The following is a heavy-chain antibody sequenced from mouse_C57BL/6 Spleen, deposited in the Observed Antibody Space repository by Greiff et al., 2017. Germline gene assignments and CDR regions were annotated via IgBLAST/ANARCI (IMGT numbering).Heavy chain of an antibody. CDR3: ARRYYGSPYFDY. V-gene: IGHV1-50*01. D-gene: IGHD1-1*01. Sequence: QVQLQQPGAELVEPGASVKLSCKASGYTFTSYWMQWVKQRPGQGLEWIGEIDPSDSYTNYNQKFKGKATLTVDTSSSTAYMQLSSLTSEDSAVYYCARRYYGSPYFDYWGQGTTLTVSS. CDR2: IDPSDSYT. J-gene: IGHJ2*01. CDR1: GYTFTSYW.